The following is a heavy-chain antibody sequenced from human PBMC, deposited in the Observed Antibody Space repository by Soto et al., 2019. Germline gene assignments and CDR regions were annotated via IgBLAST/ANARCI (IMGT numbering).Heavy chain of an antibody. CDR2: IIPIFGTA. CDR3: ASNFRVVPAAQPFDY. Sequence: SVKVSCKASGGTFSSYAISWVRQAPGQGLEWMGGIIPIFGTANYAQKFQGRVTITADESTSTAYMELSSLRSEDTAVYYCASNFRVVPAAQPFDYWGQGTLVTVSS. J-gene: IGHJ4*02. V-gene: IGHV1-69*13. D-gene: IGHD2-2*01. CDR1: GGTFSSYA.